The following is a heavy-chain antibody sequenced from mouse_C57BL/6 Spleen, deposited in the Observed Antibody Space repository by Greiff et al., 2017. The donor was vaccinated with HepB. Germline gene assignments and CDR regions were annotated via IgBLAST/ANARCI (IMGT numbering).Heavy chain of an antibody. CDR3: ARFYYVTNCYFDV. CDR1: GFSLTSYG. V-gene: IGHV2-2*01. Sequence: QVQLKESGPGLVQPSQCLSITCTVSGFSLTSYGVHWVRQSPGKGLEWLGVIWSVGSTDYNAAFIYRRGISKDNSKSKVFFKMNSLQADDTAIYYCARFYYVTNCYFDVWGTGTTVTVSS. D-gene: IGHD2-1*01. J-gene: IGHJ1*03. CDR2: IWSVGST.